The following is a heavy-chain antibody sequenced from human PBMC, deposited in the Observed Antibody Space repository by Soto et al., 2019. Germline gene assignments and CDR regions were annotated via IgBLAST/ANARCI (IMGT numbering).Heavy chain of an antibody. CDR3: ARDRVWAGLQPPCGRDV. J-gene: IGHJ6*02. V-gene: IGHV1-69*08. CDR2: IIPILGIA. Sequence: QVQLVQSGAEVKKPGSSVKVSCKASGGTFSSYTISWVRQAPGQGLEWMGRIIPILGIANYAQKFQGRVTIPADKSTSTPYIDLSSLRSEDTAVYYCARDRVWAGLQPPCGRDVWGQGTTVTVSS. CDR1: GGTFSSYT. D-gene: IGHD1-26*01.